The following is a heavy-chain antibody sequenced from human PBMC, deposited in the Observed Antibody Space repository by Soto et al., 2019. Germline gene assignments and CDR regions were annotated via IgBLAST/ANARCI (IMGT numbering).Heavy chain of an antibody. J-gene: IGHJ4*02. CDR2: IYPGDSDT. Sequence: PGESLKISCTGSGYSFTSYWSGWVRQMPGKGLEWMGIIYPGDSDTRYSPSFQGQVTISADKSISTAYLQWSSLKASDTAMYYCAAYYYDSSGEYYFDYWGQGTLVTVSS. CDR3: AAYYYDSSGEYYFDY. CDR1: GYSFTSYW. D-gene: IGHD3-22*01. V-gene: IGHV5-51*01.